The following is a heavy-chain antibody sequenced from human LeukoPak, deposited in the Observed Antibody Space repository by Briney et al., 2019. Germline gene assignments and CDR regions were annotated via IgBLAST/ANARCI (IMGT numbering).Heavy chain of an antibody. J-gene: IGHJ4*02. CDR3: AKDQCTRASCDGYPGH. CDR1: GFTFSSYG. V-gene: IGHV3-30*02. D-gene: IGHD2-2*03. Sequence: GGSLRLSCAASGFTFSSYGMHWVHQAPGKGLGWVAFIHFDGSPKYSGDSVKGRFTVSRDNSKNTLYLQMNSLRPEDTAVYYCAKDQCTRASCDGYPGHWGQGTLVTVSS. CDR2: IHFDGSPK.